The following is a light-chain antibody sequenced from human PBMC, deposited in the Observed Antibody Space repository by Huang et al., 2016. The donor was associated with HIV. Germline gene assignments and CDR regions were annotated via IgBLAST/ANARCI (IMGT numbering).Light chain of an antibody. CDR3: QQYHNWPPYT. CDR2: GSS. Sequence: EILLTQSPATLSVSPGERVTLSCRASQRIINNLAWYQQKPGQAPRLLIYGSSTMATAIPARFSGSASGTEFTLTISSLQSEDFAVYYCQQYHNWPPYTFGQGTKLEI. V-gene: IGKV3-15*01. CDR1: QRIINN. J-gene: IGKJ2*01.